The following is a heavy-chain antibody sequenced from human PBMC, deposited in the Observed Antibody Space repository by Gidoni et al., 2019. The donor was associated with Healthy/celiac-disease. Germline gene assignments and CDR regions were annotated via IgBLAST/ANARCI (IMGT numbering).Heavy chain of an antibody. V-gene: IGHV3-30*18. J-gene: IGHJ4*02. Sequence: QVQLVESGGGVVQPGRSLRLPCAASGFTFSRYGMHWVRQVPGKGLEWVAVISYDGSNKYYADSVKGRFTISRDNSKNTLYLQMNSLRAEDTAVYYCAKDALIRFLEWLLPDWGQGTLVTVSS. D-gene: IGHD3-3*01. CDR3: AKDALIRFLEWLLPD. CDR1: GFTFSRYG. CDR2: ISYDGSNK.